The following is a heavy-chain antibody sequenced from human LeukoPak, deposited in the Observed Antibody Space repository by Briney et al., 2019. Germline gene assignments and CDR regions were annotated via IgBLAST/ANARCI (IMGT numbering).Heavy chain of an antibody. V-gene: IGHV4-39*01. CDR3: ARQNDRSHDY. Sequence: SETLSLTCTVSGGSISRSSYYWGWIRQPPGKGLEWIGSIYYSGTTYSNPSHKSRVTISVDTSKNQFSLKLRSVTAADTAVYYCARQNDRSHDYWGQGTLVTASS. D-gene: IGHD1-1*01. J-gene: IGHJ4*02. CDR1: GGSISRSSYY. CDR2: IYYSGTT.